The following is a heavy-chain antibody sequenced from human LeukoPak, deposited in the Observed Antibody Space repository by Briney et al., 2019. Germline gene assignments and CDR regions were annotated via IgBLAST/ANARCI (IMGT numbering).Heavy chain of an antibody. CDR2: IRGRGDKT. V-gene: IGHV3-23*01. J-gene: IGHJ4*02. Sequence: GGSLRLSCAASGFTFSSYAMSWVRQAPGKGLEWVAAIRGRGDKTYHADSVKGRFTISRDNSKNTLFLQMDSLIAEDTAVYYCARDWVSDTAAIDYWGQGTLVSVSS. D-gene: IGHD2-2*01. CDR3: ARDWVSDTAAIDY. CDR1: GFTFSSYA.